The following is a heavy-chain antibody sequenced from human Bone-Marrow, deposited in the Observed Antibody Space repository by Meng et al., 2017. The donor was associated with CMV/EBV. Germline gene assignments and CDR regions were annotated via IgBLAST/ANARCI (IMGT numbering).Heavy chain of an antibody. Sequence: GESLKISCAASGFTFSSYSMNWVRQAPGKGLEWVSSISSSSSYIYYADSVKGRFTISRDNAKNSLYLQMNSLRAEDTAVYYCARGLYGDYVTYWGQGTLVTVSS. CDR2: ISSSSSYI. D-gene: IGHD4-17*01. CDR1: GFTFSSYS. V-gene: IGHV3-21*01. CDR3: ARGLYGDYVTY. J-gene: IGHJ4*02.